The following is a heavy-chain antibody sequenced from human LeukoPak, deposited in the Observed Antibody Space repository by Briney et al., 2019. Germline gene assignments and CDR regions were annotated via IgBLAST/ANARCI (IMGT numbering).Heavy chain of an antibody. J-gene: IGHJ4*02. CDR2: TKQDGSEK. Sequence: GGSLRLSCAASGFTFSSYWMSWVRQAPGKGLECVANTKQDGSEKYYVDSVKGRFTISRDNAKNSLYLQMNSLRAEDTAVYYCARTRLPYSSSSVAYYFDYWGQGTLVTVSS. D-gene: IGHD6-6*01. V-gene: IGHV3-7*01. CDR3: ARTRLPYSSSSVAYYFDY. CDR1: GFTFSSYW.